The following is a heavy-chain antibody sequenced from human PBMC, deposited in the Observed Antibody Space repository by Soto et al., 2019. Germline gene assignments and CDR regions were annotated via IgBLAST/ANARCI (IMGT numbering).Heavy chain of an antibody. J-gene: IGHJ5*02. Sequence: GESLQISCTVSGYSFTTNWIAWVRQRPGKGLEWMGSIFPDDSDTRYSPSFQGQVTISVDKAVTTAYLQWSSLKASDSAMYYCARLIGSSSWFDLWGQGALVTVSS. CDR3: ARLIGSSSWFDL. D-gene: IGHD2-2*01. CDR2: IFPDDSDT. CDR1: GYSFTTNW. V-gene: IGHV5-51*01.